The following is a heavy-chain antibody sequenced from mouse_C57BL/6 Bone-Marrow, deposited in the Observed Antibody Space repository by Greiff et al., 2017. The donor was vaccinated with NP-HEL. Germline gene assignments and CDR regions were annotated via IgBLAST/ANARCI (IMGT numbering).Heavy chain of an antibody. J-gene: IGHJ3*01. Sequence: QVQLQQSGPELVKPGASVKISCKASGYAFSSSWMNWVKQRPGKGLEWIGRIYPGDGDTNYNGKFKGKATLTVDTSSSTAYMQLSSLTSEDSAVYYCARLTGKAWFAYWGQGTLVTVSA. CDR3: ARLTGKAWFAY. CDR2: IYPGDGDT. D-gene: IGHD4-1*01. CDR1: GYAFSSSW. V-gene: IGHV1-82*01.